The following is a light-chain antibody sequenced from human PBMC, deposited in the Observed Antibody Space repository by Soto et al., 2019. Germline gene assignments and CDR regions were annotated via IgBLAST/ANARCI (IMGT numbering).Light chain of an antibody. J-gene: IGKJ4*01. CDR1: QSVSRN. CDR3: QHRSNWPA. Sequence: EIVFTQSPATLSLSPGERATVSCRASQSVSRNLAWYQQKPGQAPRLLIYDASSRATGIPARFTGSGSGTDFTLTISSLEPEDFAVYYCQHRSNWPAFGGGTKVDIK. V-gene: IGKV3-11*01. CDR2: DAS.